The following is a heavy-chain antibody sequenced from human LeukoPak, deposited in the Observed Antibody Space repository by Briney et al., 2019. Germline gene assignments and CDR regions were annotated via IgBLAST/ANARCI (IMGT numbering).Heavy chain of an antibody. J-gene: IGHJ5*02. Sequence: GGSLRLSCAASGFTFSNAWMSWVRQAPGKGLEWVGRIKSKTDGGTTDYAAPVKGRFTISRDDSKNTLYLQMNSLKTEDTAVYCCTTEITMIVVVISWGQGTLVTVSS. CDR3: TTEITMIVVVIS. D-gene: IGHD3-22*01. CDR1: GFTFSNAW. V-gene: IGHV3-15*01. CDR2: IKSKTDGGTT.